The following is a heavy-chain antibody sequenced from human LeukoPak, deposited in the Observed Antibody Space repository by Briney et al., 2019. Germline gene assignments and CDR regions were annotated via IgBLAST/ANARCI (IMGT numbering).Heavy chain of an antibody. V-gene: IGHV4-38-2*02. CDR3: AREGFSQ. J-gene: IGHJ4*02. CDR2: IYHSGST. CDR1: GYSISSGYY. Sequence: SETLSLTCTVSGYSISSGYYWGWIRQPPGKGLEWIGSIYHSGSTYYDPSLKSRVTISVDTSKNQFSLKLSSVTAADTAVYYCAREGFSQWGQGTLVTVSS.